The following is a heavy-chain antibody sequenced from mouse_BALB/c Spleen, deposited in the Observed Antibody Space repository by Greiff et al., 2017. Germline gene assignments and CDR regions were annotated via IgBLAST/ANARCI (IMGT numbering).Heavy chain of an antibody. D-gene: IGHD2-3*01. CDR3: TRSFYDGYYSWFAY. CDR2: INPSNGGT. V-gene: IGHV1S81*02. J-gene: IGHJ3*01. Sequence: VQLQQSGADLVKPGASVKLSCKASGYTFTSYYMYWVKQRPGQGLEWIGEINPSNGGTNFNEKFKSKATLTVDKSSSTAYMQLSSLTSEDSAVYYCTRSFYDGYYSWFAYWGQGTLVTVSA. CDR1: GYTFTSYY.